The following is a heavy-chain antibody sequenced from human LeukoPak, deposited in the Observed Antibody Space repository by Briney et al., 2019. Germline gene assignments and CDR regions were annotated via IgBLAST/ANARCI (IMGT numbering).Heavy chain of an antibody. CDR1: GFTFSSYA. CDR2: ISGRGTST. Sequence: GGSLRLSCAASGFTFSSYAMGWVRQAPGKRLEWVSGISGRGTSTYYADSVKGRFTISRDNSKNTLYLQLNSLRAEDTAQYYCAREGYSYVYDYWGQGTLVTVSS. J-gene: IGHJ4*02. CDR3: AREGYSYVYDY. D-gene: IGHD5-18*01. V-gene: IGHV3-23*01.